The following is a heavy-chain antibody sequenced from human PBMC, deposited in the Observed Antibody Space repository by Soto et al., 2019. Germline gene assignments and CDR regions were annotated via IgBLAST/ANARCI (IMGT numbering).Heavy chain of an antibody. D-gene: IGHD4-17*01. V-gene: IGHV3-30*02. Sequence: GGSLRLSCAASGFTFSNYGMHWVRQAPGKGLEWVAIIWYDGSNKYYADSVKGRFTISRDNPKNTLYLQMNSLRAEDTAVYYCAKGWTVTQYYFDYWGQGTLVTVSS. J-gene: IGHJ4*02. CDR2: IWYDGSNK. CDR1: GFTFSNYG. CDR3: AKGWTVTQYYFDY.